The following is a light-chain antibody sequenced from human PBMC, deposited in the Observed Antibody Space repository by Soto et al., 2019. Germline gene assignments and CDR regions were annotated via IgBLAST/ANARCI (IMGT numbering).Light chain of an antibody. CDR2: GNS. Sequence: QSVLTQPPSVSGAPGQRVTISCTGSSSNIGSGYDVHWYQQLPGTAPKLLIYGNSNRPSGVPDRFSGFKSVTSASLAITGLQAEDEADYYCQSYDSSLSAVFGTGTKLTVL. V-gene: IGLV1-40*01. CDR3: QSYDSSLSAV. J-gene: IGLJ1*01. CDR1: SSNIGSGYD.